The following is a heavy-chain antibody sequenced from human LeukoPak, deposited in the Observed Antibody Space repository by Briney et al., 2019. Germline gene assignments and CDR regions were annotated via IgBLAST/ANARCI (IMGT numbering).Heavy chain of an antibody. CDR2: IHTSGST. CDR1: GGSISSYY. J-gene: IGHJ3*01. V-gene: IGHV4-4*07. Sequence: SETLSLTCTVSGGSISSYYWSWIRQPAGKGLEWIGRIHTSGSTNYSPSLKSRVTMSVDTSKNQFSLKLSSVTAADTAVYYCARVPPDYNDLHDALDLWGQGTVVTVSS. CDR3: ARVPPDYNDLHDALDL. D-gene: IGHD4-17*01.